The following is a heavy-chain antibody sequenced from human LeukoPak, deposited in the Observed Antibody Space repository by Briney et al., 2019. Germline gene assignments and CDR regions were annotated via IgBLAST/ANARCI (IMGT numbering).Heavy chain of an antibody. D-gene: IGHD4-23*01. J-gene: IGHJ3*02. Sequence: SETLSLTCTVSGYAISSGYYWTWIRQPPGKGLELIGTIFHSGSTYYNPSLKSRITISVDTSRNQFSLKLSSVTAADTAVYYCARVYYGGNLDAFDIWGQGTMVTVSS. CDR2: IFHSGST. V-gene: IGHV4-38-2*02. CDR1: GYAISSGYY. CDR3: ARVYYGGNLDAFDI.